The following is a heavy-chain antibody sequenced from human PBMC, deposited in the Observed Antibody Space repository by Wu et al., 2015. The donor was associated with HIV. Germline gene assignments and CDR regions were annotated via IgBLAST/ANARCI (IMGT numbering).Heavy chain of an antibody. Sequence: QVQLVQSGAEVKEPGSSVKVSCKASGGTFVNSAFNWVRQAPGQGLEWMGGVIPIFGSAYYAQKFQGRVAMTRDTSISTVFMELSRLRFDDTAIYYCARALRPVADALELDYWGQGTLVTVSS. CDR3: ARALRPVADALELDY. D-gene: IGHD6-19*01. J-gene: IGHJ4*02. V-gene: IGHV1-69*05. CDR1: GGTFVNSA. CDR2: VIPIFGSA.